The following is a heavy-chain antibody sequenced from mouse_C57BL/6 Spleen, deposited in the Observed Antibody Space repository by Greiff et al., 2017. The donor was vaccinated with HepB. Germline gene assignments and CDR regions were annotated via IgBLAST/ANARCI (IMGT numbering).Heavy chain of an antibody. CDR1: GYSITSGYD. V-gene: IGHV3-1*01. Sequence: EVKLLESGPGMVKPSQSLSLTCTVTGYSITSGYDWHWIRHFPGNKLEWMGYISYSGSTNYNPSLKSRISITHDTSKNHFFLKLNSVTTEDTATYDCARDHYGSSYGWYFDVWGTGTTVTVSS. D-gene: IGHD1-1*01. J-gene: IGHJ1*03. CDR2: ISYSGST. CDR3: ARDHYGSSYGWYFDV.